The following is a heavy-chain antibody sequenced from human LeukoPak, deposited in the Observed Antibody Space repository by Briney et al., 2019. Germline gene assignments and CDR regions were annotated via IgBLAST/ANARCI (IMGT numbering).Heavy chain of an antibody. V-gene: IGHV1-8*01. D-gene: IGHD6-6*01. CDR3: AREGSSSQNWFDP. J-gene: IGHJ5*02. CDR1: GYTFTSYD. Sequence: ASVKVSCKASGYTFTSYDINWVRQATGQGLEWMGWMNPNSGNTGYAQKFQGRVTMTRNTSISTAYMELSSLRSDDTAVYYCAREGSSSQNWFDPWGQGTLVTVSS. CDR2: MNPNSGNT.